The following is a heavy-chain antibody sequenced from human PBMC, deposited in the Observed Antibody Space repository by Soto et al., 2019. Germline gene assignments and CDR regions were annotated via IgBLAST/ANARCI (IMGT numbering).Heavy chain of an antibody. CDR1: GGSISSGDYY. CDR3: AREGGLAYCGGDCLYNWFDP. J-gene: IGHJ5*02. V-gene: IGHV4-31*03. D-gene: IGHD2-21*02. CDR2: RSYSGST. Sequence: QVQLQESGPGLVKPSQTLSLTCTVSGGSISSGDYYWSWVRQHPGKGLEWIGYRSYSGSTYYNPSLKIRVTIVVDTSRNQFSLRLSSVTAEDTAVYYCAREGGLAYCGGDCLYNWFDPWGQGTLVTVSS.